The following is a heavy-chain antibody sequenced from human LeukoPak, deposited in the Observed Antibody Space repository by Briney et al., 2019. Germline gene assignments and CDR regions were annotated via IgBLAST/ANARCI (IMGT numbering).Heavy chain of an antibody. CDR1: GFTFSDYS. Sequence: GGSLRLSCAASGFTFSDYSMNWVRQAPGKGLEWVSYISSGSSTIYYADSVKGRFTISRDNSKNTLYLQMNSLRAEDTAVYYCAKDTGYSSSWYGYFDYWGQGTLVTVSS. J-gene: IGHJ4*02. D-gene: IGHD6-13*01. V-gene: IGHV3-48*01. CDR3: AKDTGYSSSWYGYFDY. CDR2: ISSGSSTI.